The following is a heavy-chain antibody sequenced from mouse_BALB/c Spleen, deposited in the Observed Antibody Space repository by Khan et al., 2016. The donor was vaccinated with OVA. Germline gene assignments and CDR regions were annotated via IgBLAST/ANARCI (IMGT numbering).Heavy chain of an antibody. V-gene: IGHV5-9-4*01. CDR1: GFTFSSYA. Sequence: EVQGVESGGGLVKPGGSLKLSCAASGFTFSSYAMSWVRQSPETRLEWVAEITTGGSYTYFPDTVPGRFTISSAHAQNPLSLEMSRLRSEDTAMYDCARKIYDGYSYAMDYWGQGTSVTVSS. CDR3: ARKIYDGYSYAMDY. J-gene: IGHJ4*01. D-gene: IGHD2-3*01. CDR2: ITTGGSYT.